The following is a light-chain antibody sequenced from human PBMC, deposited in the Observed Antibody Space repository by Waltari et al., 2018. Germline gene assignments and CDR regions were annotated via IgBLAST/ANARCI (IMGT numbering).Light chain of an antibody. Sequence: DIQMTQSPSTLSASVGDRVTISCRASQSVGTWLAWYQQKPGKAPKLLINMASSLESGVPSRFSGSGSGTEFTLTISSLQPDDFATYSCQQYSSFSTYGQGTKVDI. V-gene: IGKV1-5*03. CDR3: QQYSSFST. J-gene: IGKJ2*01. CDR1: QSVGTW. CDR2: MAS.